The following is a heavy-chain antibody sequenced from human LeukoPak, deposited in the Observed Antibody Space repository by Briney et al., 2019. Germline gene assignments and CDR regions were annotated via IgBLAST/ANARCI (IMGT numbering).Heavy chain of an antibody. V-gene: IGHV3-21*01. CDR2: ISSSSSYI. J-gene: IGHJ4*02. Sequence: GGSLRLSCAASGFTFSSYTMNWVRQAPGKGLECVSSISSSSSYIYYADSVKGRFTISRDNAKNSLYLQMNSLRAEDTAVYYCARDLRIYDILTGYSSAESTLPDYWGQGTLVTVSS. CDR3: ARDLRIYDILTGYSSAESTLPDY. D-gene: IGHD3-9*01. CDR1: GFTFSSYT.